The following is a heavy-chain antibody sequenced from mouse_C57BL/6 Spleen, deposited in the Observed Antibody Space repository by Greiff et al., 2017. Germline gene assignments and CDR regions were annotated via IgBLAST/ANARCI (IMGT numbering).Heavy chain of an antibody. CDR3: TRERDYDDDGGAWFAY. CDR2: ISSGGDYI. V-gene: IGHV5-9-1*02. CDR1: GFTFSSYA. Sequence: EVQVVESGEGLVKPGGSLKLSCAASGFTFSSYAMSWVRQTPEKRLEWVAYISSGGDYIYYADTVKGRFTISRDNARNTLYLQMSSLKSEDTAMYYCTRERDYDDDGGAWFAYWGQGMLVTVSA. D-gene: IGHD2-4*01. J-gene: IGHJ3*01.